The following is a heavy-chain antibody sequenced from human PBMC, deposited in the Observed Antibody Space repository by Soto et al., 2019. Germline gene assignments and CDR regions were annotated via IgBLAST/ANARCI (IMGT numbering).Heavy chain of an antibody. CDR1: GFTFSSYG. CDR2: IWYDGSNK. Sequence: QVQLVESGGGVVQPGRSLRLSCAASGFTFSSYGMHWVRQAPGKGLEWVAVIWYDGSNKYYADSVKGRFTISRDNSKNTLYLQMNSLRAEDTAVYYCARDRVVVPAAVLDYWGQGTLVTVSS. V-gene: IGHV3-33*01. D-gene: IGHD2-2*01. CDR3: ARDRVVVPAAVLDY. J-gene: IGHJ4*02.